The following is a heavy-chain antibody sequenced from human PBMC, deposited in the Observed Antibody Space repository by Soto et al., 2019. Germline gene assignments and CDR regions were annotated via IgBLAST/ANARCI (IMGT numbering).Heavy chain of an antibody. Sequence: QVQLQESGPGLVKPSETLSLTCTVSGGSISNYYCSWFRQPPGKGLEWIGLLHYSGTSDYKPALRGRRTMXVXSXXSPFAPRRNSVTAADTALYYRRRQVFGGIHGLAAVWGHGATGIV. D-gene: IGHD3-10*02. CDR3: RRQVFGGIHGLAAV. V-gene: IGHV4-59*04. CDR1: GGSISNYY. J-gene: IGHJ6*02. CDR2: LHYSGTS.